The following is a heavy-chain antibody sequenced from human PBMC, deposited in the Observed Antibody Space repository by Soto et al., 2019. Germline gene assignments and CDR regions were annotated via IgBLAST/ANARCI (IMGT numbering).Heavy chain of an antibody. CDR1: GGTFSSYT. Sequence: QVQLVQSGAEVKKPGSSVKVSCKASGGTFSSYTFSWVRQAPGQGLEWMGRIIPILGIANYAQKFHGRVTITADKSTSTAYMELSSLRSEDTAVYYCARGYSYGFFYWFDPWGQGTLVTVSS. CDR3: ARGYSYGFFYWFDP. V-gene: IGHV1-69*02. D-gene: IGHD5-18*01. J-gene: IGHJ5*02. CDR2: IIPILGIA.